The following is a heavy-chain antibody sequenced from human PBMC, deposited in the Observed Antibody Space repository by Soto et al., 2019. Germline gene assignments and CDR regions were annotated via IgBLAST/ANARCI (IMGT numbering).Heavy chain of an antibody. Sequence: QLQLQESGPGLVKPSETLSLTCTVSGVSISSSSYYLGWIRQPPGKGLECIGNIFYTGYTYYNPSLKSRVTMSVDTSKNQFSLELSSVTAAYTAVYYCARHPRVSSRAYWGQGTLVTVSS. CDR2: IFYTGYT. J-gene: IGHJ4*02. V-gene: IGHV4-39*01. D-gene: IGHD6-6*01. CDR1: GVSISSSSYY. CDR3: ARHPRVSSRAY.